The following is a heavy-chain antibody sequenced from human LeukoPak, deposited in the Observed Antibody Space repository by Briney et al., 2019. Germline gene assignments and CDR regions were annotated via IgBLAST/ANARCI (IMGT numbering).Heavy chain of an antibody. V-gene: IGHV3-21*01. J-gene: IGHJ4*02. CDR3: ARRTNYLAFDY. Sequence: GGSLRLSCAGSGFTFSHYSMNWVRQAPGKGLEWVASFGSDLSFRSVADSLKGRFTISRDNAENSIYLHMNSLRAEDTAVYSCARRTNYLAFDYWGQGTLVTVSS. CDR1: GFTFSHYS. CDR2: FGSDLSFR. D-gene: IGHD4/OR15-4a*01.